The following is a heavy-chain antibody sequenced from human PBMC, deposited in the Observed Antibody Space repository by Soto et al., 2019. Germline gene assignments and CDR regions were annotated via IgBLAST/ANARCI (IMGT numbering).Heavy chain of an antibody. Sequence: EVQLLESGGGLVQPGGSLRLSCAASGFTFSSYAMSWVRQAPGKGLEWVSAISGSGGRTYYADSVKGRFTISRDNSKKTLYLQMKSLRAEDRDVYYCANGAGYYDSSGWQKVKSAEYFHHWGQGTLVTVSS. D-gene: IGHD3-22*01. CDR1: GFTFSSYA. J-gene: IGHJ1*01. V-gene: IGHV3-23*01. CDR3: ANGAGYYDSSGWQKVKSAEYFHH. CDR2: ISGSGGRT.